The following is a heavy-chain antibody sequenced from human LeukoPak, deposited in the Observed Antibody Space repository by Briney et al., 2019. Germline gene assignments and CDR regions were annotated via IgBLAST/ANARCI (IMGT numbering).Heavy chain of an antibody. J-gene: IGHJ4*02. V-gene: IGHV3-64*01. CDR2: ISSNGVST. CDR3: ARDFDGSLDY. Sequence: GGSLRLSCAASGFTFSSYAMHWVRQAPGKGLEYVSAISSNGVSTYYANSVKGRFTISRDNSKNTLYLQMGSLRAEDMAVYYCARDFDGSLDYWGQGTLVTVSS. D-gene: IGHD1-26*01. CDR1: GFTFSSYA.